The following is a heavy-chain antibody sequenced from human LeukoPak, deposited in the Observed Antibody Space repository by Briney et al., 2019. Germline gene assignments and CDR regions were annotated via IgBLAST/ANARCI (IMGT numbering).Heavy chain of an antibody. CDR1: GFTFSNTW. CDR3: ARAYYYGGNPRYFDY. CDR2: IKRIIDGGTT. V-gene: IGHV3-15*01. D-gene: IGHD4-23*01. Sequence: PGGSLRLSCAASGFTFSNTWMNWVRQAPGKGLEWVGRIKRIIDGGTTDYAAPVKGRFTVSRDDSINTLYLQMNSLRAGDTAVYYCARAYYYGGNPRYFDYWGQGTLVTVSS. J-gene: IGHJ4*02.